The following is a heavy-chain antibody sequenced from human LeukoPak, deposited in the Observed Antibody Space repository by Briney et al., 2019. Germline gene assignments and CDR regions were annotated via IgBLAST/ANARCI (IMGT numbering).Heavy chain of an antibody. CDR3: ARVRWFGEGDRFDY. CDR1: GFTFRSHD. V-gene: IGHV3-23*01. J-gene: IGHJ4*02. CDR2: ISASGGST. Sequence: GGSLRLSCAASGFTFRSHDMSWVRQAPGKGLEWVSGISASGGSTFYADSVKGRFTISRDNSKNTLYLQMNGLRVEDTAVYYCARVRWFGEGDRFDYWGQGTLVTVSS. D-gene: IGHD3-10*01.